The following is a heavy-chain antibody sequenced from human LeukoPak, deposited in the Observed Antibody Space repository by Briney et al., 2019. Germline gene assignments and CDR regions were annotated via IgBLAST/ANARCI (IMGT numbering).Heavy chain of an antibody. D-gene: IGHD3-9*01. CDR3: VRDSRNYGIY. V-gene: IGHV4-59*01. CDR1: DGSMSSYY. J-gene: IGHJ4*02. CDR2: IYYDGDT. Sequence: SETLSLTCTVSDGSMSSYYWSWIRQPPGKGLEWIGYIYYDGDTSYNASPKSRVTISIDTSKNQFSLKLDSVTAADTAMYYCVRDSRNYGIYWGQGTLVTVSS.